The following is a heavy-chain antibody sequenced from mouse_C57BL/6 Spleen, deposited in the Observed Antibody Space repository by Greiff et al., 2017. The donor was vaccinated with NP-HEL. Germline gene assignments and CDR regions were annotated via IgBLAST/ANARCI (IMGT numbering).Heavy chain of an antibody. Sequence: QVHVKQSGAELARPGASVKLSCKASGYTFTSYGISWVKQRTGQGLEWIGEIYPRSGNTYYNEKFKGKATLTADKSSSTAYMELRSLTSEDSAVYFCALYDYDGYYFDYWGQGTTLTVSS. CDR3: ALYDYDGYYFDY. V-gene: IGHV1-81*01. D-gene: IGHD2-4*01. CDR2: IYPRSGNT. J-gene: IGHJ2*01. CDR1: GYTFTSYG.